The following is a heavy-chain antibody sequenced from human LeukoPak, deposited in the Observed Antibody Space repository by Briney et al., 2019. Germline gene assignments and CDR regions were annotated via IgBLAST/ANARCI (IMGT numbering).Heavy chain of an antibody. J-gene: IGHJ6*03. V-gene: IGHV4-59*01. CDR3: ARDGGVAGPSSMDV. D-gene: IGHD3-16*01. Sequence: SETLSLTCTVSGGSISSYYWSWIRQPPGKGLEWIGYIYYSGSTNYNPSLKSRVTISVDTSKNQFSLKLSSVTAADTAVYYCARDGGVAGPSSMDVWGKGTTVTVSS. CDR2: IYYSGST. CDR1: GGSISSYY.